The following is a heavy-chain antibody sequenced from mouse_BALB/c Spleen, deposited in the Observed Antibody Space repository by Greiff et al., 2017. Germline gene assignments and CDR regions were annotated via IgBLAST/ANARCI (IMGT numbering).Heavy chain of an antibody. CDR3: ARGYYRYDGFAY. Sequence: DVKLVESGPGLVKPSQSLSLTCTVTGYSITSDYAWNWIRQFPGNKLEWMGYISYSGSTSYNPSLKSRISITRDTSKNQFFLQLNSVTTEDTATYYCARGYYRYDGFAYWGQGTLVTVSA. D-gene: IGHD2-14*01. V-gene: IGHV3-2*02. J-gene: IGHJ3*01. CDR1: GYSITSDYA. CDR2: ISYSGST.